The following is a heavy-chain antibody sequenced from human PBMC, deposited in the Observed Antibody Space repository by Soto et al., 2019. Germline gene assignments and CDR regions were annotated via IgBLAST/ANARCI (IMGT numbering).Heavy chain of an antibody. V-gene: IGHV3-11*01. CDR1: GFAFSDYY. CDR2: ITSSGSMI. J-gene: IGHJ4*02. Sequence: QVQLVESGGGLVKPGGSLRLSCAASGFAFSDYYMSWIRQAPGKGLEWISYITSSGSMIYYADSVKGRFTISRDNAKNSLYPQMSSLRAEDTAVYYCARESVTTHLDYWGQGTLVTVSS. CDR3: ARESVTTHLDY. D-gene: IGHD4-17*01.